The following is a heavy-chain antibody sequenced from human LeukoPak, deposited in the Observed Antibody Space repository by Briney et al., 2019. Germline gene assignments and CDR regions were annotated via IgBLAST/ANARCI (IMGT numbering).Heavy chain of an antibody. J-gene: IGHJ4*02. Sequence: ASVKVSCKASGGTFSSYAIGWVRQAPGQGLEWMGRIIPILGIANYAQKFQGRVTITADKSTSTAYMELSSLRSEDTAVYYCARATRIAAAGTFDYWGQGTLVTVSS. V-gene: IGHV1-69*04. D-gene: IGHD6-13*01. CDR2: IIPILGIA. CDR3: ARATRIAAAGTFDY. CDR1: GGTFSSYA.